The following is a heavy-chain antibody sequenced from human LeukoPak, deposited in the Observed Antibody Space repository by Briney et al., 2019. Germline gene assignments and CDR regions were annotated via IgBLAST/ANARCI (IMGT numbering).Heavy chain of an antibody. Sequence: SETLSLTCTVSGGAISSYYRSWIRQPPGKGLEGSGDIYYSGSTNYNPSLTSRVTISVDTSKNHFSLKLSSVTAADTAVYYCARRQYSYGYRYWGQGTLVTVSS. CDR2: IYYSGST. D-gene: IGHD5-18*01. CDR1: GGAISSYY. V-gene: IGHV4-59*12. J-gene: IGHJ4*02. CDR3: ARRQYSYGYRY.